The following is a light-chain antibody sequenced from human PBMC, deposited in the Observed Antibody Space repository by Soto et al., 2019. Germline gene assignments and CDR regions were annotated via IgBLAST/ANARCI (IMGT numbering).Light chain of an antibody. Sequence: DIVMPQSPLSLPVTPGEPASISCRSSQSLLYTDGNTYLEWFLQKPGQSPQLLIYLVSNRASGVPDRLSGRGSGTDFTLKIRRVEAEDVGVYYCLQALQGLTFGGGTKVEIK. J-gene: IGKJ4*01. CDR1: QSLLYTDGNTY. CDR2: LVS. V-gene: IGKV2-28*01. CDR3: LQALQGLT.